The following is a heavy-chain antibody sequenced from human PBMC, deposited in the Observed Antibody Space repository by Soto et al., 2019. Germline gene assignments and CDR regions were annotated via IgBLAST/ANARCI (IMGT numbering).Heavy chain of an antibody. V-gene: IGHV3-48*02. CDR2: ISSSSRTI. J-gene: IGHJ3*02. D-gene: IGHD2-15*01. CDR1: GFTFSSYS. CDR3: ARGYCSGGSCYSGDAFDI. Sequence: AGSLRHACAASGFTFSSYSMNWVRQAPGKGLEWVSYISSSSRTIYYAGSVKGRFTISRDNAKNSLYLQMNSLRDEDTAVYYCARGYCSGGSCYSGDAFDIWGQGTMVTVSS.